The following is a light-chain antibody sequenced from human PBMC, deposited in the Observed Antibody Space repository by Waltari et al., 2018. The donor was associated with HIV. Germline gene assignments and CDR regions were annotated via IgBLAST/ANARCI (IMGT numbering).Light chain of an antibody. CDR1: QRVSSTF. Sequence: EVVLTQSPGTLSLSPGERATLSCRASQRVSSTFLAWYQQTPGQAPRLLIYAASSRATGIPDRFSGSGSGTDFTLTINRLEPEDSAVYFCQHYDNSPPRYTFGPGTKLDLK. V-gene: IGKV3-20*01. CDR3: QHYDNSPPRYT. J-gene: IGKJ2*01. CDR2: AAS.